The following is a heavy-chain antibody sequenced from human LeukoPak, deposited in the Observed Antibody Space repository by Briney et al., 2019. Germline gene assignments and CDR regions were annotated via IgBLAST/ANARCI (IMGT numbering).Heavy chain of an antibody. CDR2: IIPILGIA. Sequence: SVKVSCKASGGTFSSYAISWVRQAPGKGLEWMGGIIPILGIANYAQKFQGRVTITADKSTSTAYMELSSLRSEDTAVYYCASEFGDTMVRGVIRDWGQGTLVTVSS. D-gene: IGHD3-10*01. CDR1: GGTFSSYA. CDR3: ASEFGDTMVRGVIRD. J-gene: IGHJ4*02. V-gene: IGHV1-69*10.